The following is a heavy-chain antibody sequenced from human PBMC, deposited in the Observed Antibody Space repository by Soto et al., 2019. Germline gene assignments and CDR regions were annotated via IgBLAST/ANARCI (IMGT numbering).Heavy chain of an antibody. Sequence: GGSLRLSCAGSGFPFSSYAMSWVRQAPEKGLEWVSALSDSGVSSYYADSVKGRFTISRDNSKNTLYLQMDSLRVEDTALYYCAKMTSDSYGRNYGMDVWGQGTTVTVSS. CDR2: LSDSGVSS. CDR3: AKMTSDSYGRNYGMDV. J-gene: IGHJ6*02. CDR1: GFPFSSYA. D-gene: IGHD5-18*01. V-gene: IGHV3-23*01.